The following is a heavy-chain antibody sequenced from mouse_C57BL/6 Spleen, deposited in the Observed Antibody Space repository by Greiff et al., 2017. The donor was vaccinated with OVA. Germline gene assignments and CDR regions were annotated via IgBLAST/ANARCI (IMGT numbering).Heavy chain of an antibody. J-gene: IGHJ2*01. CDR2: ISSGSSTI. D-gene: IGHD2-4*01. V-gene: IGHV5-17*01. Sequence: DVKLVESGGGLVKPGGSLKLSCAASGFTFSDYGMHWVRQAPEKGLEWVAYISSGSSTIYYADTVKGRFTISRDNAKNTLFLQMTSLRSEDTAMYYCARYDYDDVYLDYWGQGTTHTVSS. CDR1: GFTFSDYG. CDR3: ARYDYDDVYLDY.